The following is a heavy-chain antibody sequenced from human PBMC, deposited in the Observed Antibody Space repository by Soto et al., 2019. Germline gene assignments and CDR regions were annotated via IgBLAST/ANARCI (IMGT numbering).Heavy chain of an antibody. CDR1: CHSFTSSG. J-gene: IGHJ4*02. D-gene: IGHD4-17*01. Sequence: SVXVSCQAACHSFTSSGITWVRQAPGQGLEWMGWISTYNGNTNYAQKLQDRVTLTTDASTSTAYMELRSLRSDDTAVYYCARRLYGDYDYWGQGTLVTVYS. V-gene: IGHV1-18*01. CDR3: ARRLYGDYDY. CDR2: ISTYNGNT.